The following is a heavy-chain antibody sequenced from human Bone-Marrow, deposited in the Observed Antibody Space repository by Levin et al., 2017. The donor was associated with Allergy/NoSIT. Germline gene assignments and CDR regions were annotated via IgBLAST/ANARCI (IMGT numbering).Heavy chain of an antibody. CDR2: INPTRGDT. CDR1: GYTFSGYY. Sequence: ASVKVSCRASGYTFSGYYIYWVRQARGQGLEWMGWINPTRGDTKYAQKFQDRLSLTMDTSISKAYMDLSRLPSDDTPGYFCARGRVVRQQFGCWFDPWGQWTLVTVSS. D-gene: IGHD3-10*01. J-gene: IGHJ5*02. CDR3: ARGRVVRQQFGCWFDP. V-gene: IGHV1-2*02.